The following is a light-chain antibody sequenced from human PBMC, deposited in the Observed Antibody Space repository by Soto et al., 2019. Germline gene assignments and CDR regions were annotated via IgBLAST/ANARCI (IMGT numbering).Light chain of an antibody. CDR2: WAS. CDR1: QSVLYSSNNKYY. CDR3: QQYYSTPLT. Sequence: DIVMTQSPDSLAVSLGERATINCKSSQSVLYSSNNKYYLAWYQQKPGQPPKLLIYWASTRESGVPDRFSGSGSGTDFTLTSNSLQAEAVAVYYCQQYYSTPLTFGGGTKVEIK. V-gene: IGKV4-1*01. J-gene: IGKJ4*01.